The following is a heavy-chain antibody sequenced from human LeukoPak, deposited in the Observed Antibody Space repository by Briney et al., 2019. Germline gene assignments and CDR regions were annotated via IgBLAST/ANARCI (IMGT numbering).Heavy chain of an antibody. D-gene: IGHD3-22*01. CDR2: IYTSGST. J-gene: IGHJ4*02. CDR3: ARDDSSGYHTTYFDY. CDR1: GGSISSYY. V-gene: IGHV4-4*07. Sequence: PSETLSRTCTVSGGSISSYYWSWIRQPAGKGLEWIGRIYTSGSTNYNPSLKSRVTMSVDTSKNQFSLKLSSVTAADTAVYYCARDDSSGYHTTYFDYWGQGTLVTVS.